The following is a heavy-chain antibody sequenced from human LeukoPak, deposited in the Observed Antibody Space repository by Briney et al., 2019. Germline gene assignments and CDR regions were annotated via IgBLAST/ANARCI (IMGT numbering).Heavy chain of an antibody. Sequence: GGSLRLSCAASGFTFSSYAMSWVRQAPGKGLEGVSAISGSGGSTYYADSVKGRFTISRDNSKNTLYLQMNSLRAEDPAVYYCAKYRSAGTRKLGYYFDYWGQGTLVTVSS. CDR1: GFTFSSYA. V-gene: IGHV3-23*01. CDR3: AKYRSAGTRKLGYYFDY. CDR2: ISGSGGST. J-gene: IGHJ4*02. D-gene: IGHD1-26*01.